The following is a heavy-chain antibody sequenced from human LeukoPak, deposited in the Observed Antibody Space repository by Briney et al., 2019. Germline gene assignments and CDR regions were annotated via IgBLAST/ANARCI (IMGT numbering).Heavy chain of an antibody. D-gene: IGHD3-22*01. CDR1: GFTFSSYA. Sequence: PGGSLRLSCAASGFTFSSYAMSWVRQAPGKGLEWVSAISGSGGSTYYADSVKGRFTISRDNSKNTLYLQMNSLRAEDTAVYYCAKVPQYYYDSSGSDYWGQGTLVTVSS. CDR3: AKVPQYYYDSSGSDY. J-gene: IGHJ4*02. V-gene: IGHV3-23*01. CDR2: ISGSGGST.